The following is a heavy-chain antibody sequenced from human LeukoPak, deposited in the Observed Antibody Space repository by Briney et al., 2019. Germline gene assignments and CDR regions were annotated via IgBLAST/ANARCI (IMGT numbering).Heavy chain of an antibody. Sequence: GGSLRLSCTASGFAFDEHGMSWVRQVPGKGLEWVSGINWSGGSTGYADPLRGRFTISRDNAKNSLYHQMDSLRAEDTALYYCARAPITSPFYFDYWGQGTLVTVSS. CDR3: ARAPITSPFYFDY. CDR2: INWSGGST. J-gene: IGHJ4*02. V-gene: IGHV3-20*04. D-gene: IGHD2-2*01. CDR1: GFAFDEHG.